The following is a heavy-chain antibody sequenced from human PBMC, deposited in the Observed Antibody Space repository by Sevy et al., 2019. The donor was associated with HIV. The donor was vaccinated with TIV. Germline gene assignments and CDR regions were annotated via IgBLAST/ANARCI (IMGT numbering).Heavy chain of an antibody. D-gene: IGHD2-2*01. V-gene: IGHV3-48*03. J-gene: IGHJ6*02. CDR1: GFTSGSYE. Sequence: GGSLRLSFAAPGFTSGSYEMNWVRQAPGKGLEWVSYISSSGSTIYYADSVKGRFTISRDNAKNSLYLQMNSLRAEDTAVYYCARDRHCSSTSCSTTLGDVWGQGTTVTVSS. CDR3: ARDRHCSSTSCSTTLGDV. CDR2: ISSSGSTI.